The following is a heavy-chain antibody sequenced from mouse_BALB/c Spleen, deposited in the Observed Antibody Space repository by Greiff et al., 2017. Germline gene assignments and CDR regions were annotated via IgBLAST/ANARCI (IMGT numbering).Heavy chain of an antibody. V-gene: IGHV5-4*02. CDR2: ISDGGSYT. J-gene: IGHJ2*01. CDR3: ARDWGDY. CDR1: GFTFSDYY. Sequence: EVKLVESGGGLVKPGGSLKLSCAASGFTFSDYYMYWVRQTPEKRLEWVATISDGGSYTYYPDSVKGRFTISRDNAKNNLYLQMSSLKSEDTAMYYCARDWGDYWGQGTTLTVSS.